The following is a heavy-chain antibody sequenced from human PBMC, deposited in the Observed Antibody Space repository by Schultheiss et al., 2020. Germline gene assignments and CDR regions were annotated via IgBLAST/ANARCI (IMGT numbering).Heavy chain of an antibody. J-gene: IGHJ5*02. CDR3: AKDSRARLQTGWFDP. V-gene: IGHV3-9*01. CDR1: GFTFDDYA. D-gene: IGHD4-11*01. Sequence: GGSLRLSCAASGFTFDDYAMHWVRQAPGKGLEWVSGISWNSGSIGYADSVKGRFTISRDNAKNSLYLQMNSLRAEDTALYYCAKDSRARLQTGWFDPWGQGTLVTVSS. CDR2: ISWNSGSI.